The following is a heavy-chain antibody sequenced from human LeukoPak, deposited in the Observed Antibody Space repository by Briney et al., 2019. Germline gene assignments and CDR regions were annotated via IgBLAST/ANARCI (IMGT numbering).Heavy chain of an antibody. CDR2: IIPIFGTA. Sequence: ASVKVSCKASGGTFSSYAISWVRQAPGQGLEWMGGIIPIFGTANYAQKLQGRVTITADESTSTAYMELSSLRSEDTAVYYCASYYYDRTSTYYFDYWGQGTLVTVSS. J-gene: IGHJ4*02. V-gene: IGHV1-69*13. D-gene: IGHD3-22*01. CDR1: GGTFSSYA. CDR3: ASYYYDRTSTYYFDY.